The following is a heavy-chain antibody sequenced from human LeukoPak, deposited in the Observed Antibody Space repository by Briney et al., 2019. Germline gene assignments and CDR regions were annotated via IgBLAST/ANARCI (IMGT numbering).Heavy chain of an antibody. Sequence: SETLSLTCGVYGGSFSGYYWTWIRQPPGKGLEWIGEINQSGSTNYNPSLMSRLTISVDTSKPHFSLELSSVTAADTAVYYCARFTGWFDPWGQGTLVTVSS. CDR2: INQSGST. V-gene: IGHV4-34*01. J-gene: IGHJ5*02. D-gene: IGHD1-14*01. CDR1: GGSFSGYY. CDR3: ARFTGWFDP.